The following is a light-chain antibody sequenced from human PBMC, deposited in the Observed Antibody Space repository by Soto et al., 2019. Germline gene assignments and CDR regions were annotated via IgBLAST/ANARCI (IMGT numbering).Light chain of an antibody. V-gene: IGKV1-5*01. CDR3: QQYNSYSRT. CDR1: QSISTW. CDR2: DAS. Sequence: RMTQSPSFLSASVGDRVTITCRASQSISTWLAWYQQKPEKAPKLLIHDASTLESGVPSRFSGSGSGTEFTLTISSLQPDDFATYYCQQYNSYSRTFGQGTKVDVK. J-gene: IGKJ1*01.